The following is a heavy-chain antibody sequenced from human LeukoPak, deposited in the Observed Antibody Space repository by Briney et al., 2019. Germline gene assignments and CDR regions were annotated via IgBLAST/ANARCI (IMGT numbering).Heavy chain of an antibody. D-gene: IGHD1-26*01. CDR2: IYTSGST. CDR3: ARENIVGATIDY. V-gene: IGHV4-61*02. Sequence: SETLSLTCTVSGGSICSGSYYWSWIRQPAGKGLEWIGRIYTSGSTNYNPSLKSRVTISVDTSKNQFSLKLSSVTAADTAVYYCARENIVGATIDYWGQGTLVTVSS. J-gene: IGHJ4*02. CDR1: GGSICSGSYY.